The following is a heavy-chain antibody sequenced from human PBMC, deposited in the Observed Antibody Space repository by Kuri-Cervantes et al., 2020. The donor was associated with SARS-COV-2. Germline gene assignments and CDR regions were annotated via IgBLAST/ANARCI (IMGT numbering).Heavy chain of an antibody. CDR1: GFTFDDYG. J-gene: IGHJ1*01. D-gene: IGHD2-2*02. CDR2: INWNGGST. CDR3: AIEIGYCSSTSCYKYFQH. Sequence: GESLKISCAASGFTFDDYGMNWVRQAPGKGLEWVSGINWNGGSTYYADSVKGRFTFSRDNAKNSLYLQMNSLRAEDTALYYCAIEIGYCSSTSCYKYFQHWGQGTLVTVSS. V-gene: IGHV3-20*04.